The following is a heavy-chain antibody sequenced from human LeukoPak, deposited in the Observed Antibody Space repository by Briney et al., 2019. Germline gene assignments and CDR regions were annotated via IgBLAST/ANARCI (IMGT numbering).Heavy chain of an antibody. CDR2: ISYDGSNK. CDR1: GFTFSSYA. D-gene: IGHD3-3*01. J-gene: IGHJ5*02. CDR3: ARDTAGITTP. Sequence: PGGSLRLSCAASGFTFSSYAMHWVRQAPGKGLEWVAVISYDGSNKYYADSVKGRFTISRDNSKNTLYLQMNSLRAEDTAVYYCARDTAGITTPWGQGTLVTVSS. V-gene: IGHV3-30-3*01.